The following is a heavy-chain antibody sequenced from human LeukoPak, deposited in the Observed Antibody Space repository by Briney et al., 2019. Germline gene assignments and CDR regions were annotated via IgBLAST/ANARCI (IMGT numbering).Heavy chain of an antibody. J-gene: IGHJ4*02. V-gene: IGHV4-4*07. Sequence: SETLSLTCTVSGGSIGSYYWSWIRQPAGKGLEWIGRIYTSGGTVYNPSLKSRVTMSVDTSKNQFSLKLSSVTAADTAVYYCARGPDWPIDSWGQGTLVTVSS. CDR1: GGSIGSYY. CDR3: ARGPDWPIDS. CDR2: IYTSGGT. D-gene: IGHD3-9*01.